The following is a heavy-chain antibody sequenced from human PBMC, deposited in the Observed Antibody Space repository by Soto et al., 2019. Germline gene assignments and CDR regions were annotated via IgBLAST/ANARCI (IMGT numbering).Heavy chain of an antibody. V-gene: IGHV3-23*01. CDR3: ANDLRDAIVGPTA. Sequence: AGSLRLSCAASGFTFSSYAMSWVRHAPGKGLEWVSAISGSGGSTYYADSVKGRFTISRDNSKNTLYLQMNSLRAEDTAVYYCANDLRDAIVGPTAWGQGTLVTVSS. CDR1: GFTFSSYA. CDR2: ISGSGGST. D-gene: IGHD2-21*01. J-gene: IGHJ5*02.